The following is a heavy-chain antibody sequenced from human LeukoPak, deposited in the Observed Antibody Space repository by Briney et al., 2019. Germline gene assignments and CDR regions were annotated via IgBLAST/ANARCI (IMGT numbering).Heavy chain of an antibody. Sequence: GGSLRLSCVASGFSFSSYDMQWVRQAPGKGLEWVSAISGSGDSTYYADSVKGRFSISRDKSKKTLYLQMNSLRAEDTAVYYCAKFGLRFLEWPFYYMDVWGKGTTVTVSS. J-gene: IGHJ6*03. CDR1: GFSFSSYD. CDR3: AKFGLRFLEWPFYYMDV. CDR2: ISGSGDST. D-gene: IGHD3-3*01. V-gene: IGHV3-23*01.